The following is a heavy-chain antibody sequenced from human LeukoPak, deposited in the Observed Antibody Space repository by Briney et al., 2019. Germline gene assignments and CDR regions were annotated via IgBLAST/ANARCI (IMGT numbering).Heavy chain of an antibody. CDR3: ARAGQLDY. V-gene: IGHV1-18*01. J-gene: IGHJ4*02. CDR2: INTNNVNR. D-gene: IGHD1-1*01. Sequence: GASVKVSCKASGCTFTSYGINWVRQAPGQGLEWMGWINTNNVNRNYAQKLQGRVTMTTDTSTNTAYMELMSLTSDDTAAYYCARAGQLDYWGQGTLVTVSS. CDR1: GCTFTSYG.